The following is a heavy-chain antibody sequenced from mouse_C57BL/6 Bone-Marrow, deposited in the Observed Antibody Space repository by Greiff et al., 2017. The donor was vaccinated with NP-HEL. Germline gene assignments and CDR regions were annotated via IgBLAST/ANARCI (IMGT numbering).Heavy chain of an antibody. V-gene: IGHV5-6*01. CDR1: GFTFSSYG. J-gene: IGHJ3*01. D-gene: IGHD2-5*01. CDR3: AGHSYYSKFAY. CDR2: ISSGGSYT. Sequence: EVQLVESGGDLVKPGGSLKFSCAASGFTFSSYGMPWVRQTPDKRLEWVATISSGGSYTYYPDSVKGRITISRDNAKNTLYLQMSSLKSEDTAMYYCAGHSYYSKFAYWGQGTLVTVSA.